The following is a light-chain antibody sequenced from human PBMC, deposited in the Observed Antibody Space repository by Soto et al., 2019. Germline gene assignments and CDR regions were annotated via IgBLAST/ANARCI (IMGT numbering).Light chain of an antibody. J-gene: IGLJ1*01. Sequence: QSALTQPPSASGSPGQSVTISCTGTSSDVGGYEYVSWYQQYPGKAPKLMIYEVSKRPSGVPDRFSGSKSGNTASLTVSGLQAEDEADYYCSSYAGSNKSVFGTGTKVTVL. CDR2: EVS. CDR3: SSYAGSNKSV. CDR1: SSDVGGYEY. V-gene: IGLV2-8*01.